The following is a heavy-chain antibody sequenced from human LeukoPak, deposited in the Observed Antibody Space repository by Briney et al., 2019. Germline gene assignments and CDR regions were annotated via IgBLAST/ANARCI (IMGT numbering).Heavy chain of an antibody. CDR1: GGSISSYY. D-gene: IGHD4-17*01. Sequence: ASETLSLTCTVSGGSISSYYWSWIRQPPGKGLEWIGYIYYSGSTNYNPSLKSRVTISVDTSKNQFSLKLTSVTAADTAVYYCAGSDGDHDFWGQGTLVTISS. CDR2: IYYSGST. CDR3: AGSDGDHDF. V-gene: IGHV4-59*12. J-gene: IGHJ4*02.